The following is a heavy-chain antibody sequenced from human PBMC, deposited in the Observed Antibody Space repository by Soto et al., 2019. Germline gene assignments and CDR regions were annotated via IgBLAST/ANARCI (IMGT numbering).Heavy chain of an antibody. V-gene: IGHV3-11*01. CDR2: ISSSGSTI. CDR1: GFTFSDYY. D-gene: IGHD2-21*02. Sequence: QVQLVESGGGLVKPGGSLRLSCAASGFTFSDYYMSWIRQAPGKGLEWGSYISSSGSTIYYADSVKGRFTISRDNAKNSLYLQMNSLRAEDTAVYYCARTTYRLGDIRAAEYFQHWGQGTLVTVSS. J-gene: IGHJ1*01. CDR3: ARTTYRLGDIRAAEYFQH.